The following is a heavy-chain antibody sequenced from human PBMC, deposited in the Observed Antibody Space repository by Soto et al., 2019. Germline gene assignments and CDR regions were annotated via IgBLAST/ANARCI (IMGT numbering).Heavy chain of an antibody. CDR1: GFSLSTSGVG. D-gene: IGHD2-15*01. V-gene: IGHV2-5*02. J-gene: IGHJ4*02. Sequence: QITLKESGPTLVKPTQTLTLTCTFSGFSLSTSGVGVGWIRQPPGKALEWLALIYWDDDKRYSPSLKSRLTIPKHTSKNPVVLTMTRMDPVDTATYYCADTLGYCSGGSCYSYYFDYWGQGTLVTVSS. CDR2: IYWDDDK. CDR3: ADTLGYCSGGSCYSYYFDY.